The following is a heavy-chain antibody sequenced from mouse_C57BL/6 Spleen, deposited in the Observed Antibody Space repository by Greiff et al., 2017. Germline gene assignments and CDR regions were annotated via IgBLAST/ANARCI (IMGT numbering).Heavy chain of an antibody. V-gene: IGHV3-6*01. CDR2: ISYDGSN. J-gene: IGHJ2*01. CDR3: AREGDDYGLDY. Sequence: EVKLVESGPGLVKPSQSLSLTCSVTGYSITSGYYWNWIRQFPGNKLEWMGYISYDGSNNYNPSLKNRISITRDTSKNQFFLKLNSVTTEDTATYYCAREGDDYGLDYWGQGTTLTVSS. CDR1: GYSITSGYY. D-gene: IGHD2-4*01.